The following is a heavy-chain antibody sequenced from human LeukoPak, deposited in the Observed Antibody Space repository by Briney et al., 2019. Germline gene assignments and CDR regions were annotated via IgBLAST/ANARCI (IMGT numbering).Heavy chain of an antibody. V-gene: IGHV3-53*01. J-gene: IGHJ4*02. CDR2: IYSGGRT. Sequence: PGGSLRLSCAASGFIVSNNDMSWVRQAPGKGLEWVSLIYSGGRTYYADSVKGRFTISRDYSKNTLYLQMNSLRGEDTAVYYCARGCFYDRSPYCPFDYWGQGTLVTVSS. D-gene: IGHD3-22*01. CDR3: ARGCFYDRSPYCPFDY. CDR1: GFIVSNND.